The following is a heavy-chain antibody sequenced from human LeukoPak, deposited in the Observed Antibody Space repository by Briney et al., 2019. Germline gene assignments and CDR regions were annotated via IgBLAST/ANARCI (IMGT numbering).Heavy chain of an antibody. J-gene: IGHJ4*02. CDR1: GDSISSYY. CDR2: IYTTGST. D-gene: IGHD5-12*01. CDR3: ARDLSGYGGNFDY. Sequence: SETLSLTCTVSGDSISSYYWSWIRQPAGKGLEWIGRIYTTGSTNYNPSLKSRVTMSVDTSKNQFSLKLSSVTAADAAVYYCARDLSGYGGNFDYWGQGTLVTVSS. V-gene: IGHV4-4*07.